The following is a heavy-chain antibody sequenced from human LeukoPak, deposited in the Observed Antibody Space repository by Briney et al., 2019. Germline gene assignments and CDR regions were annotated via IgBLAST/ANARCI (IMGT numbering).Heavy chain of an antibody. Sequence: PGESLKISCKGSGYSFTSYWIGWVRQMPGKGLEWMGIIYPGDSDTRYSPSFQGQVTISADKSISTAYLQWSSLKASDTAMYYCARPDYYDSSGYPDYYFDYWGQGTLVTVSS. CDR1: GYSFTSYW. J-gene: IGHJ4*02. V-gene: IGHV5-51*01. D-gene: IGHD3-22*01. CDR3: ARPDYYDSSGYPDYYFDY. CDR2: IYPGDSDT.